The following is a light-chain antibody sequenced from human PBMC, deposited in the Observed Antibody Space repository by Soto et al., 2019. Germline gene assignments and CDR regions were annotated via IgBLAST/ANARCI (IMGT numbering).Light chain of an antibody. Sequence: EIVLTQSPGTLSLSPGERATLSCRASQSVSSSYLAWYQQKPGQAPRLLIYGASSRATGIPDRFSGSGSGTDFTLTISRLAPEDFAVYYCQQYGSSPPTFGQGTKVEIK. CDR3: QQYGSSPPT. V-gene: IGKV3-20*01. CDR2: GAS. J-gene: IGKJ1*01. CDR1: QSVSSSY.